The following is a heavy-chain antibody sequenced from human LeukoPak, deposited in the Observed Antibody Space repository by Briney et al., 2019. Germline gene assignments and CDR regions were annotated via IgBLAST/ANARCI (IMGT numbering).Heavy chain of an antibody. CDR2: ISSSSSYI. CDR1: GSTFSSYS. Sequence: PGGSLRLSCAASGSTFSSYSMNWVRQAPGKGLEWVSSISSSSSYIYYADSVKGRFTIFRDNAKNSLYLQMNSLRAEDTAVYYCASEPGTLNAFDIWGQGTMVTVSS. D-gene: IGHD1-1*01. V-gene: IGHV3-21*01. J-gene: IGHJ3*02. CDR3: ASEPGTLNAFDI.